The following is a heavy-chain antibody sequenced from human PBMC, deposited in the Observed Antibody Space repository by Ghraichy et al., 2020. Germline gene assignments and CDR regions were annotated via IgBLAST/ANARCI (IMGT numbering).Heavy chain of an antibody. CDR3: ARDLGLGSPSDY. Sequence: GGSLRLSCAASGFIFSRYWMSWVRQAPGKGLEWVANIKEDGGEKYFLDSVRRRFTISRDNAKNSLFLQMNNLRAEDTGVYYCARDLGLGSPSDYWGQGTVVNVSS. D-gene: IGHD7-27*01. V-gene: IGHV3-7*01. CDR2: IKEDGGEK. CDR1: GFIFSRYW. J-gene: IGHJ4*02.